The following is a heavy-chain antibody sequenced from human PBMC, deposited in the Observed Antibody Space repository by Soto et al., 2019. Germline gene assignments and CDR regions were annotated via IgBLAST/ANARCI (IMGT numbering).Heavy chain of an antibody. CDR1: GFILDRYT. CDR2: SYSTGGT. Sequence: GSLRLSCATSGFILDRYTMGWVRQAPGKGLEWVAESYSTGGTEYADSVKGRFTIFRDKSKSTLFLQMNNLGVGDTALYYCARDREPDGIWTFDSWGQGTLVNVS. CDR3: ARDREPDGIWTFDS. J-gene: IGHJ4*02. D-gene: IGHD3-9*01. V-gene: IGHV3-23*01.